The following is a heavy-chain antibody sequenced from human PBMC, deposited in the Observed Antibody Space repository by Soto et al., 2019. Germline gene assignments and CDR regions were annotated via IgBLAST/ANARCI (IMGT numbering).Heavy chain of an antibody. CDR3: AILGTYYFDNSDNYFDF. CDR2: SNAGNGNT. J-gene: IGHJ4*02. Sequence: QVQLVQSGAEEMKPGASVKVSCKASGYTLTRYSIHWVRQAPGQRLEWMGWSNAGNGNTKFSQKFQGRVTITRDTSASTAYMELRGLRSEDTAVYYCAILGTYYFDNSDNYFDFWGQGTLVTVSP. V-gene: IGHV1-3*05. CDR1: GYTLTRYS. D-gene: IGHD3-22*01.